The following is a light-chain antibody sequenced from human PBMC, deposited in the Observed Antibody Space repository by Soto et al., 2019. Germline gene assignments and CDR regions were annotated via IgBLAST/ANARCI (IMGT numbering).Light chain of an antibody. V-gene: IGKV3-15*01. CDR1: QNVRSY. J-gene: IGKJ1*01. Sequence: EIVMTQSPATLSVSPGGRATLSCRASQNVRSYLAWYQQKPGQAPSVLIYGASTRATGIPARFSGSGSGTEFTLTISSLQSEDFAFYYCQQYYNWPRTFGQGTKVEIK. CDR3: QQYYNWPRT. CDR2: GAS.